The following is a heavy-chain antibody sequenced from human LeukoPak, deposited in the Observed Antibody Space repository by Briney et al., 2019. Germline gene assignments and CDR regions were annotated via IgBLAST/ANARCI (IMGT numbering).Heavy chain of an antibody. Sequence: GGSLRLSCAASGFTSSTYAMNWVRQAPGKGLEWVSTISSGGGTTYYADSVKGRFTISRANSKNTLYLQMSSLRAEDTAVYYCAKGGYDNSGYYPKFDYWGQGTLVTVSS. CDR1: GFTSSTYA. J-gene: IGHJ4*02. CDR2: ISSGGGTT. V-gene: IGHV3-23*01. D-gene: IGHD3-22*01. CDR3: AKGGYDNSGYYPKFDY.